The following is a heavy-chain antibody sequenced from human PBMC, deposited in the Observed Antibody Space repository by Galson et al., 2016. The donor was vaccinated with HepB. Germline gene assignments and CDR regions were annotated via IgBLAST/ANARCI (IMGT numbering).Heavy chain of an antibody. CDR2: ISSGSSYT. V-gene: IGHV3-21*01. Sequence: SLRLSCAVSGFSFRSHAMNWARQAPGKGLEWVSSISSGSSYTYYGDSVKGRFTISGDNTKKSLYLQMNSLRVEDTAIYYCVRDGQYCNGGSCYSGPDYYGMDVWGQGTTVTVSS. CDR1: GFSFRSHA. J-gene: IGHJ6*02. D-gene: IGHD2-15*01. CDR3: VRDGQYCNGGSCYSGPDYYGMDV.